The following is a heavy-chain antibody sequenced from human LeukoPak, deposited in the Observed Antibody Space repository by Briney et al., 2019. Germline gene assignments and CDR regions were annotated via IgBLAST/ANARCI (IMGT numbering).Heavy chain of an antibody. D-gene: IGHD7-27*01. V-gene: IGHV3-48*04. CDR3: ARDNNWGFDF. CDR2: IRGSGSGSGSGM. Sequence: GGSLRLSCAASGFVSSDYSMNWVRQAPGKGLEWVSNIRGSGSGSGSGMYYADSMKGRFTISRDNAKNSLYLQMSSLRAEDTAFYYCARDNNWGFDFWGQGALVTVSS. J-gene: IGHJ4*02. CDR1: GFVSSDYS.